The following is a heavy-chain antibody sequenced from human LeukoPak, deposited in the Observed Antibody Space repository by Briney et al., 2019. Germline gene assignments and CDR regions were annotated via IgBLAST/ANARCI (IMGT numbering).Heavy chain of an antibody. J-gene: IGHJ3*02. D-gene: IGHD3-3*01. V-gene: IGHV3-21*01. CDR3: ARDTEGRAGLEFWSLYDAFDI. CDR1: GFTFSSYA. CDR2: ISSSSSYI. Sequence: PGGSLRLSCAASGFTFSSYAMSWVRQAPGKGLEWVSSISSSSSYIYYADSVKGRFTISRDNAKNSLYLQMNSLRAEDTAVYYCARDTEGRAGLEFWSLYDAFDIWGQGTMVTVSS.